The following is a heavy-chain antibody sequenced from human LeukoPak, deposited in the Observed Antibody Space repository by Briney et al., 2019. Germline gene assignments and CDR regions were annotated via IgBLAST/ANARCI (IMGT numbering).Heavy chain of an antibody. V-gene: IGHV3-23*01. CDR3: AKSLIGSGYGWAPFDY. D-gene: IGHD5-12*01. CDR2: LSGSGDTS. CDR1: GFTFSSYA. J-gene: IGHJ4*02. Sequence: GGSLRLSCAASGFTFSSYAMSWVRQAPGKGLEWVSTLSGSGDTSYYSDSVKGRVTTSRDNSGNTLYLQMSSLRAEDTAVYYCAKSLIGSGYGWAPFDYWGQGTLVTVSS.